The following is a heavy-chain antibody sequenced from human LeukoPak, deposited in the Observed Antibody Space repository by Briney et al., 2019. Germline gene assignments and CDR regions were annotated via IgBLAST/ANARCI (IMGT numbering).Heavy chain of an antibody. V-gene: IGHV4-34*01. J-gene: IGHJ5*02. CDR2: INHSAGT. Sequence: PSETLSLTCVVYGGSFSAFYWSWIRQPPGMGLEWIGEINHSAGTNYNPSLKSRVTISADTSKNQFSLKVSSVTAADTAMYYCARGRGIYSSSWSWFDPWGQGTLVTVSS. D-gene: IGHD6-13*01. CDR1: GGSFSAFY. CDR3: ARGRGIYSSSWSWFDP.